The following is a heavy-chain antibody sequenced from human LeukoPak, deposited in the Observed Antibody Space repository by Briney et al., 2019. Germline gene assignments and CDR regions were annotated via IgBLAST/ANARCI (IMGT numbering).Heavy chain of an antibody. CDR2: ISSSGSTI. D-gene: IGHD4-17*01. V-gene: IGHV3-48*03. J-gene: IGHJ5*02. CDR3: ARVPLRARTVTTSGWFDP. Sequence: GSLILSCAASGFTFSSYEMNWVRQAPGKGLEWVSYISSSGSTIYYADSVKGRFTISRDNAKNSLYLQMNSLRAEDTAVYYCARVPLRARTVTTSGWFDPWGQGTLVTVSS. CDR1: GFTFSSYE.